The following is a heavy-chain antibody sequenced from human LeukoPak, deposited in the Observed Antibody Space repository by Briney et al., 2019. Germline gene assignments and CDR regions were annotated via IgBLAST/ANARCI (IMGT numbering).Heavy chain of an antibody. V-gene: IGHV4-34*01. CDR3: ARGIGVFDP. CDR1: GGSYSGYY. Sequence: SETLSLTCAVYGGSYSGYYWSWIRQPPGKGLEWIGEINHSGSTNYNPSLKSRVTISVDTSKNQFSLKLSSVTAADTAVYYCARGIGVFDPWGQGTLVTVSS. J-gene: IGHJ5*02. D-gene: IGHD3-10*01. CDR2: INHSGST.